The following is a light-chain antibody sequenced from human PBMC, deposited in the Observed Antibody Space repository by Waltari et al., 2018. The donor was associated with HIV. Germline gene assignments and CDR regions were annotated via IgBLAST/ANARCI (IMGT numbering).Light chain of an antibody. V-gene: IGKV2-28*01. CDR2: LGS. CDR1: QSLLHSNGNKY. Sequence: DIVMTQSPLSLPVTPGEPASISCTSRQSLLHSNGNKYLAWYVQKPGQSPQLLIYLGSNRASGVPDRFSGSGSGTDFTLKISRVEAEDVGVYFCMQALQTPFTFGPGTKVHMK. CDR3: MQALQTPFT. J-gene: IGKJ3*01.